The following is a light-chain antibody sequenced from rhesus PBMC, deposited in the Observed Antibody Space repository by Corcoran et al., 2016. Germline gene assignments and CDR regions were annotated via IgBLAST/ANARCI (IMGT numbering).Light chain of an antibody. V-gene: IGKV1-74*01. CDR1: ENVNNY. CDR3: QHGYGTPFT. Sequence: DIQMTQSPSSLSASVGDRVTITCRASENVNNYLNWYQQKPGNAPKFLTKKAATLQSGVPSRFSGSGSGTDYTFPISSLQPEDVATYYCQHGYGTPFTFGPGTKLDIK. CDR2: KAA. J-gene: IGKJ3*01.